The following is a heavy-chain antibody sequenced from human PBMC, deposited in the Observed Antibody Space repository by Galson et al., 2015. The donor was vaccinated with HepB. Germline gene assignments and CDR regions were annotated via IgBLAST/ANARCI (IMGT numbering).Heavy chain of an antibody. J-gene: IGHJ4*02. CDR1: GFTFSSYG. V-gene: IGHV3-30*02. D-gene: IGHD3-9*01. Sequence: SLRLSCAASGFTFSSYGMHWVRQAPGKGLEWVAFIRYDGSNKYYADSVKGRFTISRDNSKNTLYLQMNSLRAEDTAVYYCAKGYDILTGATFDYWGQGTLVTVSS. CDR2: IRYDGSNK. CDR3: AKGYDILTGATFDY.